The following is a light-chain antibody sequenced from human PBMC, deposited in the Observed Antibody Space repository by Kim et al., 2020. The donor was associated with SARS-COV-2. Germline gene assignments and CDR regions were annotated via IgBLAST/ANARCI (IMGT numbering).Light chain of an antibody. CDR3: QQFKSFPPT. CDR2: GTS. J-gene: IGKJ1*01. CDR1: QGIGTS. V-gene: IGKV1-13*02. Sequence: AIQLAQSPSSLSASVGDRVTITCRASQGIGTSLAWYRQRPGKAPQLLMEGTSTLESGVPSGFTGSGSGTDFILTISSLQPEDFATCYCQQFKSFPPTFGQGTKVDIK.